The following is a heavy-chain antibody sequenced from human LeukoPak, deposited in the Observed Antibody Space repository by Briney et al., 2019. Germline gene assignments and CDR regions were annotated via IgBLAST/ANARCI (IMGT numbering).Heavy chain of an antibody. CDR2: ISSSSTI. Sequence: GGSLRLSCAASGFTFSSYSMNWVRQAPGKGLEWVSYISSSSTIYYADSVKGRFTIPRDNAKNSLYLQMNSLRAEDTAVYYCAAELIYNNSIFNAFDIWGQGTMVTVSS. J-gene: IGHJ3*02. CDR3: AAELIYNNSIFNAFDI. V-gene: IGHV3-48*04. D-gene: IGHD3-22*01. CDR1: GFTFSSYS.